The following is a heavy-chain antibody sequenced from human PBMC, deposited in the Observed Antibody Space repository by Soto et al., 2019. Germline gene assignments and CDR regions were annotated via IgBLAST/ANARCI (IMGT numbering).Heavy chain of an antibody. V-gene: IGHV3-11*05. J-gene: IGHJ4*02. CDR3: AKADGEQWLIPHLDN. CDR2: ISPSGDVT. D-gene: IGHD6-19*01. CDR1: GFFFTDYF. Sequence: QVQLAESGGGLVKSGGSLTLSCSTSGFFFTDYFMSWIRQAPGKGLEWVSYISPSGDVTHYADSVKGRFSLARDDSKNTLSLQLNSLRVEDTARYYCAKADGEQWLIPHLDNWGQGTLVTVS.